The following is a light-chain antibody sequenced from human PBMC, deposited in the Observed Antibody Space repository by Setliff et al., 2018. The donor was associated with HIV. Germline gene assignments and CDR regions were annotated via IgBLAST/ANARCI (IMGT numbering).Light chain of an antibody. Sequence: QSVLAQPASVSGSLGYSITISCSGTSSDVGGHNYVSWYQQHPGKAPKLIIYEVSNRPSGVSNRFSGSKSGNTASLTISGLQAEDEADYFCSSYIRTTSLFGGGTKVTVL. CDR3: SSYIRTTSL. CDR2: EVS. V-gene: IGLV2-14*01. J-gene: IGLJ2*01. CDR1: SSDVGGHNY.